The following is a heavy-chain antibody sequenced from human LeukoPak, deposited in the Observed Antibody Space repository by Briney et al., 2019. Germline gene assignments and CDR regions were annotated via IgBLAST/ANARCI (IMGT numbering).Heavy chain of an antibody. CDR2: IYYSGRT. V-gene: IGHV4-39*01. CDR1: GGSLSRSTHH. Sequence: SEPLSLTCTVSGGSLSRSTHHWGWIRQPPGKGVEWIGCIYYSGRTYYNPYLKSRVPISVHTSKSQFSLKLSSVTAADTAVYYCARPDQRGYSYGYSAFDIWGQGTMVTDSS. J-gene: IGHJ3*02. CDR3: ARPDQRGYSYGYSAFDI. D-gene: IGHD5-18*01.